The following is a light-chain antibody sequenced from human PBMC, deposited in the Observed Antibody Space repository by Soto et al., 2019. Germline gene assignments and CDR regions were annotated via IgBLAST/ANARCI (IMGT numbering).Light chain of an antibody. CDR2: VAS. V-gene: IGKV1-12*01. CDR1: QGLSNW. Sequence: DIQVDQPPSSVSSSLGYRVPITFRASQGLSNWLAWYQQKPGKAPKLLIYVASSLQSGVPSRFSGSGSGTDFTLTINSLEPEDFVVYYCQQRSNWPGTFGQGTKV. J-gene: IGKJ1*01. CDR3: QQRSNWPGT.